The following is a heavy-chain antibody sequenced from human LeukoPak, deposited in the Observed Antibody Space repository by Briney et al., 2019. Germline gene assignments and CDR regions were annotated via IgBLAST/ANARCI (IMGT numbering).Heavy chain of an antibody. CDR1: GYTFTGYY. CDR2: INPNSGGT. V-gene: IGHV1-2*02. CDR3: ARGHLYSSSWYTNWFDP. J-gene: IGHJ5*02. D-gene: IGHD6-13*01. Sequence: ASVKVSCKASGYTFTGYYMHWVRQAPGQGLEWMGWINPNSGGTNYAQKFQGRVTMTRDTSISTAYMELSRLRSDDTAVYYCARGHLYSSSWYTNWFDPWGQGTLVTVSS.